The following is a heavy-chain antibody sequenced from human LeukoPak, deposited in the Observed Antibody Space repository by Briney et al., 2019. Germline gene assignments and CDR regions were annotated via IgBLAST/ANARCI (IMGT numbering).Heavy chain of an antibody. CDR1: VCTFSRYE. J-gene: IGHJ4*02. CDR3: SRDRGLGGNCCLFDY. D-gene: IGHD2-15*01. V-gene: IGHV3-33*08. CDR2: IWYNRRNK. Sequence: PGRALTLSCAASVCTFSRYEMHWVRQAPCRGVDWVGVIWYNRRNKYYPDSVKGRFTLSRDNSKNTLHLQMDSLRGEDTAVYFCSRDRGLGGNCCLFDYWGQGTLVTVSS.